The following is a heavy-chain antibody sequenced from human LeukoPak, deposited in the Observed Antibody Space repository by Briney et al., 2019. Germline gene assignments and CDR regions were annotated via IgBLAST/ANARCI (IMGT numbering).Heavy chain of an antibody. CDR1: GYTFTGYY. CDR3: ARGAGGRAAHAFDI. V-gene: IGHV1-2*06. Sequence: ASVKVSCKASGYTFTGYYMHWLRQAAGQGLDWMGRINPNSGSTNYAQKFQGRVTMTRDTSISTAYMELSRLRSDDTAVYYCARGAGGRAAHAFDIWGQGTMVTVSS. D-gene: IGHD1-26*01. J-gene: IGHJ3*02. CDR2: INPNSGST.